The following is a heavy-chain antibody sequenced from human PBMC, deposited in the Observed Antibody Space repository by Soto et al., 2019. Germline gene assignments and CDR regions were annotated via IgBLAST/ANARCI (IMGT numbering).Heavy chain of an antibody. Sequence: PGVSLRVSCSAAGFTFRSYARSWGREAPGKGLEGVSGISGSGDSTYYADSGKGRVTIYRDNSKNTLYLQMNSLRAEDTAVYYCAKGVPGIAVAGTGYFQHWGQGT. V-gene: IGHV3-23*01. J-gene: IGHJ1*01. CDR2: ISGSGDST. CDR1: GFTFRSYA. CDR3: AKGVPGIAVAGTGYFQH. D-gene: IGHD6-19*01.